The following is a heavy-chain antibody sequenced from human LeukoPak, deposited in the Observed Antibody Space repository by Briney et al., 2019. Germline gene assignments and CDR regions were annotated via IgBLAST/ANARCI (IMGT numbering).Heavy chain of an antibody. D-gene: IGHD6-19*01. V-gene: IGHV4-4*07. CDR3: ARLAAYTSGWYRVFDS. CDR2: IYTDGSA. J-gene: IGHJ4*02. Sequence: PSETLSLTCTVSGGSISSYYWSWIRQPAGKGLEWFGRIYTDGSADYNPSLKSRVTMSVDTSKNQFSLKLSSVTAADTAVYYCARLAAYTSGWYRVFDSWGQGTLVTVSS. CDR1: GGSISSYY.